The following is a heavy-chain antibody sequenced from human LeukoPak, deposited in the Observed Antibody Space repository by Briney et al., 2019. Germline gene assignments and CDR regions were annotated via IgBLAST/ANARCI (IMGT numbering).Heavy chain of an antibody. V-gene: IGHV4-30-2*01. Sequence: PSQTLSLTCTVSGVSISSGTHYWSWIRQPPGKGLEWIGYIYHSGSTYYNPSLKSRVTISVDTSKNQFSLKLSSVTAADTAVYYCARDRGSDAFDIWGQGTMVTVSS. J-gene: IGHJ3*02. CDR2: IYHSGST. CDR1: GVSISSGTHY. CDR3: ARDRGSDAFDI.